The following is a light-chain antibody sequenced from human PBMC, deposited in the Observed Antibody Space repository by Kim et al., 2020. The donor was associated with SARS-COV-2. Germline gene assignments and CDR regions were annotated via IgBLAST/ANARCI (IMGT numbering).Light chain of an antibody. Sequence: SYELTQPHSVSVSPGQTASITCSGDKLGDKYACWYQQKPGQSPVLVIYQDSKRSSGIPERFSGSNSGNTATLTISGTQAMDEADYYCQAWDRTTVVFGGG. CDR1: KLGDKY. CDR2: QDS. J-gene: IGLJ2*01. V-gene: IGLV3-1*01. CDR3: QAWDRTTVV.